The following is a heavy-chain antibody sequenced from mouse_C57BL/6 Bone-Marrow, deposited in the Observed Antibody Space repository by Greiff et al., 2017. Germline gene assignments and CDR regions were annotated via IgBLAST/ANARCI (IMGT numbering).Heavy chain of an antibody. CDR1: GYSITSGYY. D-gene: IGHD2-1*01. CDR3: ARRGTYGNYFAWFAY. Sequence: VQLQQSGPGLVKPSQSLSLTCSVTGYSITSGYYWNWIRQFPGNKLEWMGYISYDGSNNYNPSLKNRISITRDTSKNQFFLKLNSVTTEYTATYYCARRGTYGNYFAWFAYWGQGTLVTVSA. CDR2: ISYDGSN. J-gene: IGHJ3*01. V-gene: IGHV3-6*01.